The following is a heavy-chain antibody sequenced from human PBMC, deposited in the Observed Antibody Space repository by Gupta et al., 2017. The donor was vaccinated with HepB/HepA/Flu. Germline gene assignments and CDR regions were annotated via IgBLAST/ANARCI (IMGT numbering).Heavy chain of an antibody. Sequence: EEQLVESGGGLVQPGGSLRLSCAASGFSFSRFSMNWVRQAPGRGLEWVSYINSNSRTLFYGDSVKGRFTISRDNARNSIYLQMNSLTDEDTAVYYCARSRAGYNSAHGFDIWGQGTMVTVSS. J-gene: IGHJ3*02. CDR2: INSNSRTL. D-gene: IGHD5-24*01. V-gene: IGHV3-48*02. CDR1: GFSFSRFS. CDR3: ARSRAGYNSAHGFDI.